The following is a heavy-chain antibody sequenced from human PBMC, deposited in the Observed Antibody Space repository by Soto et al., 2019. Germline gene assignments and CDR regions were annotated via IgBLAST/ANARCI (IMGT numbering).Heavy chain of an antibody. CDR1: GFTFSSNW. V-gene: IGHV3-74*01. D-gene: IGHD3-22*01. J-gene: IGHJ4*02. Sequence: GGSLRLSCAASGFTFSSNWMHWVRQAPGKGLVWVSRINSDGSGTTYADSVKGRFTISRDNAKNTLFLQMNSLTAEDTAVYYCTRDPLNYYDTDWGQGTLVTVSS. CDR3: TRDPLNYYDTD. CDR2: INSDGSGT.